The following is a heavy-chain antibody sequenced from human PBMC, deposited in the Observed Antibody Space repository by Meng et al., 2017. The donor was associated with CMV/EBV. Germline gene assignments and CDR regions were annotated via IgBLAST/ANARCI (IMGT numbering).Heavy chain of an antibody. CDR2: IYYSGRT. J-gene: IGHJ5*02. D-gene: IGHD1-1*01. V-gene: IGHV4-39*07. CDR1: GAYSRSGGSY. CDR3: ARVEQVAGTKPPNRHRVWVDP. Sequence: RLQAPGHGVGSTSRTLSLSRLVSGAYSRSGGSYWGWVRPPPGKGLELIGSIYYSGRTSYNPSLKSQVTISVDTSKNQFSLKLSYVTAADTAVYYCARVEQVAGTKPPNRHRVWVDPWGQGTLVTVSS.